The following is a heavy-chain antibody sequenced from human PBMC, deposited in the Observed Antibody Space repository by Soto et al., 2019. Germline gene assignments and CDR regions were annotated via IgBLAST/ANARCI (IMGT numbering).Heavy chain of an antibody. CDR1: GGTFSSYT. J-gene: IGHJ3*02. Sequence: SVKVSCKASGGTFSSYTISWVRQAPGQGLEWMGRIIPILGIANYAQKFQGRVTITADKSTSTAYMELSSLRSEDTAVYYCARVGGDIVEIGAFDIWSRGTMVTVSS. D-gene: IGHD2-15*01. CDR3: ARVGGDIVEIGAFDI. CDR2: IIPILGIA. V-gene: IGHV1-69*02.